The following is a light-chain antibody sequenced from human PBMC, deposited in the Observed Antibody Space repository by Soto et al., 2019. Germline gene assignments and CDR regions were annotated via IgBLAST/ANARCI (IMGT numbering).Light chain of an antibody. V-gene: IGKV1-5*03. CDR2: KAS. CDR3: QHYHSYSEA. J-gene: IGKJ1*01. Sequence: DIQMTQSPSTLSGSVGDRVTITCRASQTISSWLAWYQQKPGKAPKLLIYKASTLKSGVPTRFSGSGSGTKFTLTISSLQPDDFATYYCQHYHSYSEAFGQGTKVELK. CDR1: QTISSW.